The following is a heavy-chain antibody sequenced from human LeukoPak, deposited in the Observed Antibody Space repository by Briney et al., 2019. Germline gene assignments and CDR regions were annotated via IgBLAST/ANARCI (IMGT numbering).Heavy chain of an antibody. CDR1: GFTFSSYA. J-gene: IGHJ4*02. D-gene: IGHD3-22*01. CDR3: AKHPSSGYYYFDY. CDR2: ISGSGGST. Sequence: GGSLRLSCAASGFTFSSYAMSWVRQAPGKGLEWASAISGSGGSTYYADSVKGRFTISRDNSKNTLYLQMNSLRAEDTAVYYCAKHPSSGYYYFDYWGQGTPVTVSS. V-gene: IGHV3-23*01.